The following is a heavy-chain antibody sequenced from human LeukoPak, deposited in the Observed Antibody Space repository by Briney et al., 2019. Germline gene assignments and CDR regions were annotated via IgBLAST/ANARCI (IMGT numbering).Heavy chain of an antibody. CDR1: GFTFSSYD. CDR2: ISYDGSNK. CDR3: AKGSWYSDY. J-gene: IGHJ4*02. D-gene: IGHD2-21*02. V-gene: IGHV3-30*18. Sequence: GRSLRLSRAASGFTFSSYDMHWVRQAPGKGLEWVAVISYDGSNKYYADSVKGRFTISRDNSKNTLHLQMNSLTTEDTAVYYCAKGSWYSDYWGQGTLVTVSS.